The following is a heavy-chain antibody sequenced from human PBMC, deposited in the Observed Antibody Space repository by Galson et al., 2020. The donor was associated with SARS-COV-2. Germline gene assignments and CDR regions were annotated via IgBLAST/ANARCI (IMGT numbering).Heavy chain of an antibody. Sequence: ASVKVSCKASGYTFTSYGISWVRQAPGQGLEWMGWISAYNGNTNYAQKLQGRVTMTTDTSTSTAYMELRSLRSDDTAVYYCARVFSGGWSGSYYDAFDIWGQGTMVTVSS. CDR1: GYTFTSYG. CDR3: ARVFSGGWSGSYYDAFDI. J-gene: IGHJ3*02. CDR2: ISAYNGNT. V-gene: IGHV1-18*04. D-gene: IGHD3-10*01.